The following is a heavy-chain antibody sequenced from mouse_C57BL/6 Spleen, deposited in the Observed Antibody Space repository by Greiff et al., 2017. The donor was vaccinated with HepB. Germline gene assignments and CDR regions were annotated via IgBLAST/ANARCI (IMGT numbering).Heavy chain of an antibody. J-gene: IGHJ1*03. CDR1: GYTFTSYW. CDR2: IDPSDSYT. Sequence: QVHVKQPGAELVKPGASVKLSCKASGYTFTSYWMQWVKQRPGQGLEWIGEIDPSDSYTNYNQKFKGKATLTVDTSSSTAYMQLSSLTSEDSAVYYCARWVWLLRYFDVWGTGTTVTVSS. V-gene: IGHV1-50*01. CDR3: ARWVWLLRYFDV. D-gene: IGHD2-2*01.